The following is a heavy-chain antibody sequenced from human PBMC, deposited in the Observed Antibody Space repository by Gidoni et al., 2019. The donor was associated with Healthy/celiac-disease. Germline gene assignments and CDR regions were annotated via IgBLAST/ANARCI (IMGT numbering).Heavy chain of an antibody. CDR3: ATTNSFYSGWYRY. V-gene: IGHV1-2*02. J-gene: IGHJ4*02. Sequence: QVQLVQPGAEVKKPGASVKVSCKASGYTFTGYYMHWVRQAPGQGLEWMGWINPNSGGTNYIQKFQGRVTMTRDTSISTAYMELSRLTSDDTAVYYCATTNSFYSGWYRYWGQGTLVTVSS. D-gene: IGHD6-19*01. CDR2: INPNSGGT. CDR1: GYTFTGYY.